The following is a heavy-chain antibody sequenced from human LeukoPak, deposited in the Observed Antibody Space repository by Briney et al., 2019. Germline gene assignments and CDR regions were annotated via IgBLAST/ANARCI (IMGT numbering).Heavy chain of an antibody. CDR3: ARGGIGYYYYYYMDV. CDR1: RFTFSSYS. Sequence: GGSLRLSCAASRFTFSSYSMNWVRQAPGKGLEWVSSISSSSSYIYYADSVKGRFTISRDNAKNSLYLQMNSLRAEDTAVYYCARGGIGYYYYYYMDVWGKGTTVTISS. J-gene: IGHJ6*03. D-gene: IGHD3-10*01. CDR2: ISSSSSYI. V-gene: IGHV3-21*01.